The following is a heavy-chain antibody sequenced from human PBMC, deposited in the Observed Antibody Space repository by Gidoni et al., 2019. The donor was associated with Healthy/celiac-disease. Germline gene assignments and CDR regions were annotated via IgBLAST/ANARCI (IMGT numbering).Heavy chain of an antibody. V-gene: IGHV3-33*01. D-gene: IGHD3-22*01. J-gene: IGHJ3*02. CDR3: ARASVSYDSSAYAFDI. CDR1: GFPFSSYG. Sequence: QVQLVESGGGVVQPGRSLRLSCAAFGFPFSSYGRHWVRQAPGKGLGWVAVIWYDGSNKYYADSVKGRFTISRDNSKNTLYLQMNSLRAEDTAVYYCARASVSYDSSAYAFDIWGQGTMVTVSS. CDR2: IWYDGSNK.